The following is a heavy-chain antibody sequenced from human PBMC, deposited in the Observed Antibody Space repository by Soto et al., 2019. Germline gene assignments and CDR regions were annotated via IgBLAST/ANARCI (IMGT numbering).Heavy chain of an antibody. CDR3: AKGKYYYDSSGYHNYYYYYGMDV. J-gene: IGHJ6*02. CDR2: ISYDGSNK. D-gene: IGHD3-22*01. Sequence: PGGSLRLSCAASGFTFSSYGMHWVRQAPGKGLEWVAVISYDGSNKYYADSVKGRFTISRDNSKNTLYLQMNSLRAEDTAVYYCAKGKYYYDSSGYHNYYYYYGMDVWGQGTTVTVSS. V-gene: IGHV3-30*18. CDR1: GFTFSSYG.